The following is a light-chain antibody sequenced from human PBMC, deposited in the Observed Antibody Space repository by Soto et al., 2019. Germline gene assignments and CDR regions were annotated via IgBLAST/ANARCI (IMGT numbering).Light chain of an antibody. CDR1: QSISSW. CDR2: DSS. J-gene: IGKJ2*01. CDR3: QQSYNAPRT. V-gene: IGKV1-39*01. Sequence: DIQMTQSPSTLSASVGDRVTITCRASQSISSWLAWYQQKPGKAPELLIYDSSTLRSGVPSRFSGSGSETDFSLTISSLKPEDFASYYCQQSYNAPRTLGQGTKVDI.